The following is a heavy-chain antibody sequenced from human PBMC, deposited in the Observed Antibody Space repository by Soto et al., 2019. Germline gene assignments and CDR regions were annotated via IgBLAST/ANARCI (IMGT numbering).Heavy chain of an antibody. J-gene: IGHJ1*01. V-gene: IGHV3-23*01. CDR1: GFTFTTFA. D-gene: IGHD3-10*01. Sequence: PGVSLRLSCLASGFTFTTFAMNWVRQAPGKGLEWVSLISGSGLSAYYADSVKGRFTISRDNSKNTLYLQMNDLRAEDTAVYYCAKDQGFGNLGAEYFHHWGMGSLVIVSS. CDR3: AKDQGFGNLGAEYFHH. CDR2: ISGSGLSA.